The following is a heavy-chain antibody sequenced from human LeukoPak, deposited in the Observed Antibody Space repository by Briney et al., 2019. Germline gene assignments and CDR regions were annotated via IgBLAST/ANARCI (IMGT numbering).Heavy chain of an antibody. D-gene: IGHD2-2*01. CDR1: GYTFTSYY. CDR2: INPSGGST. J-gene: IGHJ4*02. V-gene: IGHV1-46*01. Sequence: ASVKVSCKASGYTFTSYYMHWVRQAPGQGLERMGIINPSGGSTSYAQKFQGRVTMTRDTSISTAYMELSRLRSDDTAVYYCAREAYCSSTSCYWDYWGQGTLATVSS. CDR3: AREAYCSSTSCYWDY.